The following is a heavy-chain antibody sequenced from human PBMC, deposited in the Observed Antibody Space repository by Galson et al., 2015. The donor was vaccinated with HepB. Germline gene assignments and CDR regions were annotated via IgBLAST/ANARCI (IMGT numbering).Heavy chain of an antibody. D-gene: IGHD6-13*01. CDR1: GFTFSDYA. J-gene: IGHJ2*01. CDR3: ARDPLYSSTWNWYFDL. CDR2: ISGRGVLSGGGGTT. Sequence: SLRLSCAASGFTFSDYALSWVRQAPGKGLEWVSGISGRGVLSGGGGTTYYADSVRGRFTISRDNTKNTVYLQMNSLRAEDTAVYYCARDPLYSSTWNWYFDLWGRGTLVTVSS. V-gene: IGHV3-23*01.